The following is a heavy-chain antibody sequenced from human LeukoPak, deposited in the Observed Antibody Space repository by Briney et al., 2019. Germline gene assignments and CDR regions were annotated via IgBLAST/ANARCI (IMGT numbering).Heavy chain of an antibody. D-gene: IGHD2-21*02. V-gene: IGHV3-30*19. CDR3: ARDPTYCGGDCLGY. CDR1: GFTFSRYG. J-gene: IGHJ4*02. Sequence: PGGSLRLSCAGSGFTFSRYGMHWVRQAPGKGLEWVAVISYDGSNKYYADSVKGRFTISRDNSKNTLYLQMNSLRAEDTAVYYCARDPTYCGGDCLGYWGQGTLVTVSS. CDR2: ISYDGSNK.